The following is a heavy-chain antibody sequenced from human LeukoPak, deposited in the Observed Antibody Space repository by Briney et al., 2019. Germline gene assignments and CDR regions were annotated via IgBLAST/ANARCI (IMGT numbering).Heavy chain of an antibody. CDR1: GYTFTSYG. V-gene: IGHV1-18*01. CDR2: ISAYNGNT. CDR3: ARDKPYYYDSSHDLDY. J-gene: IGHJ4*02. D-gene: IGHD3-22*01. Sequence: ASVKVSCEASGYTFTSYGISWVRQAPGQGLEWMGWISAYNGNTNYAQKLQGRVTMTTDTSTSTAYMELRSLRSDDTAVYYCARDKPYYYDSSHDLDYWGQGTLVTVSS.